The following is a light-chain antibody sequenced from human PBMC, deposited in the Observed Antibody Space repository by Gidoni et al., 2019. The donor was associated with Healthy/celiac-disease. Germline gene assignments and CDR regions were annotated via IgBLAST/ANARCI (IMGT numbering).Light chain of an antibody. CDR3: QQGYSTPRGT. J-gene: IGKJ2*02. V-gene: IGKV1-39*01. Sequence: DIQMTQSPSSLSASVGDRVTTTCRASQSISSYLNWSQQRPGKDPKLLIYAASSLQSGVRSRFSVSGFGTDFTLTISSLQPDDFATYYCQQGYSTPRGTFGQGTKLEIK. CDR1: QSISSY. CDR2: AAS.